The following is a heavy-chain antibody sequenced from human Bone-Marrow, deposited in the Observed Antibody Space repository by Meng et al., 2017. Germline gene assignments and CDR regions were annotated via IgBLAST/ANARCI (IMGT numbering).Heavy chain of an antibody. D-gene: IGHD6-13*01. Sequence: GESLKISCAVSGFSFSNGWMSWVRQAPGKGLEWVGRIKSKTDGGTTDYAAPVKGRFTISRDDSKNTLYLQMNSLKTEDTAVYYCTTGDSSSWLYFDYWGQGTLVTVSS. J-gene: IGHJ4*02. CDR3: TTGDSSSWLYFDY. CDR2: IKSKTDGGTT. V-gene: IGHV3-15*01. CDR1: GFSFSNGW.